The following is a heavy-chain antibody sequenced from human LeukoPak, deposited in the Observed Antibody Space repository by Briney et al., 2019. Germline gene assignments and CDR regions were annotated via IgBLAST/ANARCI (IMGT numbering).Heavy chain of an antibody. CDR1: GFTFSNAR. Sequence: PGGSLRLSCAASGFTFSNARMSWVRQAPGKGLEWVGRIKSKTDGVTTDYAAPVKGRFTISRDDSKNTLYLQMNSLKTEDTAVYYCTTDRWELLSAFDIWGQGTMVTVSS. V-gene: IGHV3-15*01. CDR3: TTDRWELLSAFDI. CDR2: IKSKTDGVTT. D-gene: IGHD1-26*01. J-gene: IGHJ3*02.